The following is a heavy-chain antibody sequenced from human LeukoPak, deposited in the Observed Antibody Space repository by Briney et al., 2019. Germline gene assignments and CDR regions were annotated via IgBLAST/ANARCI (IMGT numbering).Heavy chain of an antibody. CDR2: INPNSGGT. V-gene: IGHV1-2*02. CDR1: GYTFTGYY. CDR3: AGFYAEYFQH. Sequence: ASVKVSCKASGYTFTGYYMHWVRQAPGQGLEWMGWINPNSGGTNYAQKFQGRVTMTRDTSTSTVYMELSSLRSEDTAVYYCAGFYAEYFQHWGQGTLVTVSS. J-gene: IGHJ1*01.